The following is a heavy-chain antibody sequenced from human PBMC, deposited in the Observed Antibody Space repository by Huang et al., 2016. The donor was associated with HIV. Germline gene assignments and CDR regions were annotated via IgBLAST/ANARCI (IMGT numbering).Heavy chain of an antibody. CDR3: AKIISNWPLYYMDV. J-gene: IGHJ6*03. CDR2: ISGSGTT. CDR1: GFSFSDYA. V-gene: IGHV3-23*01. D-gene: IGHD6-13*01. Sequence: EVQLLESGGGLVQAGGSQRLSCAASGFSFSDYAMTWVRQGQGKGLDWVSAISGSGTTYYRDSVKCRFTISRDNSKNTLFLQTNSLRVEDTAVYYCAKIISNWPLYYMDVWGKGTTVTVSS.